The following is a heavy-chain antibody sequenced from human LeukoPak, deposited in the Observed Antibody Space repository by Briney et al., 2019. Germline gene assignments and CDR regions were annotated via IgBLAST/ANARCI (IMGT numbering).Heavy chain of an antibody. CDR1: GFTFSAYW. CDR2: IDDDGSGA. Sequence: GGSLRLSCAPSGFTFSAYWMHWVRQAPGMGLVWVSRIDDDGSGASYADSVKGRFTISRDNARNTLYLQMNSLRAEDTAVYYCARIGPSGSGSYFFLDPWGQGTPVTVSS. CDR3: ARIGPSGSGSYFFLDP. D-gene: IGHD3-10*01. V-gene: IGHV3-74*01. J-gene: IGHJ5*02.